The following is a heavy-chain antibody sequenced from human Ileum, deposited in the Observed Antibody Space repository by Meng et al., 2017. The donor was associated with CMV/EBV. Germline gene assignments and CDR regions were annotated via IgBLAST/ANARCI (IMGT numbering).Heavy chain of an antibody. Sequence: CQASGYTFSRNNMIWVRQAPGQAPEWMGWIDTNTGHPTYAQGFTGRFVFSFDTSVSTAYLQISSLKPEDTAVYYCARDGLSGRYFDYWGQGTLVTVSS. J-gene: IGHJ4*02. CDR3: ARDGLSGRYFDY. D-gene: IGHD1-26*01. CDR2: IDTNTGHP. V-gene: IGHV7-4-1*02. CDR1: GYTFSRNN.